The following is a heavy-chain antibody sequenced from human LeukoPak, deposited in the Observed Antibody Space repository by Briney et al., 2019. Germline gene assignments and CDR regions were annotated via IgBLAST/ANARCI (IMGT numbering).Heavy chain of an antibody. D-gene: IGHD1-1*01. CDR3: ARDPNWNDPENWFDP. CDR2: TYYRSKWYN. CDR1: GDSVSSNSAA. J-gene: IGHJ5*02. Sequence: SQTLSLICALSGDSVSSNSAAWNWIRQSPSRGLEWLGRTYYRSKWYNDYAVSVKSRITINPDTSKNQFSLQLNSVTPEDTAVYYCARDPNWNDPENWFDPWGQGTLVTVSS. V-gene: IGHV6-1*01.